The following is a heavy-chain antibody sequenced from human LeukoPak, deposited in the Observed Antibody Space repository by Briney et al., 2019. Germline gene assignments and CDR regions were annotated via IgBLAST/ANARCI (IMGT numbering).Heavy chain of an antibody. Sequence: GRSLRLSCAASGFTFSSYGMHWVRQAPGKGLEWVAVISYDGSNKYYADSVKGRFTISRDKSKNTLYLQMNSLRAEDTAVYYCAKDLRSRVLRYFDWFPSDYWGQGTLVTVSS. D-gene: IGHD3-9*01. CDR2: ISYDGSNK. CDR1: GFTFSSYG. V-gene: IGHV3-30*18. CDR3: AKDLRSRVLRYFDWFPSDY. J-gene: IGHJ4*02.